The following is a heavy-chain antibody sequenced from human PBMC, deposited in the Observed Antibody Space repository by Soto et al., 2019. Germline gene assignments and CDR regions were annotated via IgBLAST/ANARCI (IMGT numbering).Heavy chain of an antibody. D-gene: IGHD1-20*01. CDR3: ARFLFGDNFDYYGMVV. CDR1: GGSISSIHW. J-gene: IGHJ6*02. CDR2: IYHSGST. Sequence: QVQLRESGPGLVKPSGTLSLTCAVSGGSISSIHWWNWVRQSPGKGLEWIGEIYHSGSTNDNLYLKRRITMLVDKTTNQFALRLNSVTAADTATYFCARFLFGDNFDYYGMVVWGQGTTVTVSS. V-gene: IGHV4-4*02.